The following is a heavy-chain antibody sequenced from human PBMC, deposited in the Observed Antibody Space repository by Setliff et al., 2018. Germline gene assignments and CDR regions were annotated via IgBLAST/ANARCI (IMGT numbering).Heavy chain of an antibody. D-gene: IGHD3-22*01. J-gene: IGHJ6*03. CDR1: DGSISTYY. V-gene: IGHV4-59*08. CDR3: ARRSPAYYSDSSGYFYDTSPYMDV. Sequence: SETLSLTCTVSDGSISTYYWSWIRQPPGKRLEWIGFIHHSGSTHYNPSLKSRVTISVDTSKNQFSLKPSSVTAADTAVYYCARRSPAYYSDSSGYFYDTSPYMDVWGKGTTVTVAS. CDR2: IHHSGST.